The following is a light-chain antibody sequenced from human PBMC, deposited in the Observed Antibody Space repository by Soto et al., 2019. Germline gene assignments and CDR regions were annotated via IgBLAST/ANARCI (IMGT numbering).Light chain of an antibody. Sequence: SALTQPASVSGSPGQSITISCTGTSSDVGGYNYVSWYQQHPGKAPKLMIYDVSYRPSGVSDRFSGSKSGNTASLTISGLQSEEEANYYCNSYTSGSSYVFGTGTKVTVL. V-gene: IGLV2-14*01. CDR2: DVS. CDR3: NSYTSGSSYV. J-gene: IGLJ1*01. CDR1: SSDVGGYNY.